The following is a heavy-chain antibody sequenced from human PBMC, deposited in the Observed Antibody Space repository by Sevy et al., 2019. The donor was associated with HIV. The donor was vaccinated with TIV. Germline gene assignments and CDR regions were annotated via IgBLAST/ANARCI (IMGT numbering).Heavy chain of an antibody. CDR2: IYPGDSDT. V-gene: IGHV5-51*01. CDR3: ARQWGIDGYNPTQDAFDI. Sequence: GESLKISCKGSGYSFTSYWIGWVRQMPGKGLEWMGIIYPGDSDTRYSPSFQGQVTISADKSISTAYLQWSSLKASDTAMYYCARQWGIDGYNPTQDAFDIWGQWTMVTVSS. D-gene: IGHD6-13*01. J-gene: IGHJ3*02. CDR1: GYSFTSYW.